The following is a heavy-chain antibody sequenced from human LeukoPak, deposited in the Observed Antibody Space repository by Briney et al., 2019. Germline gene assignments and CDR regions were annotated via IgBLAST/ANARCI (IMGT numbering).Heavy chain of an antibody. CDR2: IYYSGST. Sequence: SETLSLTCTVSGGSISSGGYYWSWIRQHPGKGLEWIGYIYYSGSTYYNPSLKSRVTIAVDTSENQFSLKLRSVTAADPAVYYCAREIYGDYFHYWGQGTLVTLSS. CDR1: GGSISSGGYY. CDR3: AREIYGDYFHY. V-gene: IGHV4-31*03. D-gene: IGHD4-17*01. J-gene: IGHJ4*02.